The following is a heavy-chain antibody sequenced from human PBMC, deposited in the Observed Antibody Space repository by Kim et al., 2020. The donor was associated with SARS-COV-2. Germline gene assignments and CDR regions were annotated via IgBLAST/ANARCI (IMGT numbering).Heavy chain of an antibody. CDR2: ISSDGFKQ. D-gene: IGHD6-13*01. CDR3: ANEQPTCAFNI. J-gene: IGHJ3*02. V-gene: IGHV3-30*18. Sequence: GGSLRLSCAASGFTFTTYSMHWLRQAPGKGLEWVAFISSDGFKQNYADSVRGRFTISRDNSKNTLYLQMDSLRTDDTAMYYCANEQPTCAFNIWGQGTRVTVSS. CDR1: GFTFTTYS.